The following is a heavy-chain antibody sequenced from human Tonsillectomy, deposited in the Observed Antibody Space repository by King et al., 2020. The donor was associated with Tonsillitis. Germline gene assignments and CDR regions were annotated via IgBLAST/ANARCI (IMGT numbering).Heavy chain of an antibody. CDR2: ISYDGSNK. J-gene: IGHJ4*02. V-gene: IGHV3-30*04. CDR1: GFTFSSYA. CDR3: AREFASTAARAVFDY. D-gene: IGHD6-6*01. Sequence: VQLVESGGGVVQPGRSLRLSCAASGFTFSSYAMHWVRQAPGKGLEWVAVISYDGSNKFYADSMKGRFTISRDNSKNTLYLQMNSLRAEDTAVFYCAREFASTAARAVFDYWGQGTLVTVSS.